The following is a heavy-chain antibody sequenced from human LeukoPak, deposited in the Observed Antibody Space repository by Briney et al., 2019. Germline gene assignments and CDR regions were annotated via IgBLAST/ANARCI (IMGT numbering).Heavy chain of an antibody. V-gene: IGHV3-43*02. J-gene: IGHJ6*02. D-gene: IGHD1-26*01. CDR2: ISADGTT. Sequence: PGGSLRLSCTASGFNFDKYAMHWVRQRPGKGLEWVAVISADGTTDHADSVKGRFTVSRDNSEESLFLQMSSLRDEDTALYYCATWAFYHGLDVWGQGTTVTVSS. CDR3: ATWAFYHGLDV. CDR1: GFNFDKYA.